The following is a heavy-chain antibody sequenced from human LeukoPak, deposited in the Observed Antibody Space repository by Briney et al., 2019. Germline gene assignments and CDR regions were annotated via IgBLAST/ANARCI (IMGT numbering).Heavy chain of an antibody. CDR2: ISSSSSYM. D-gene: IGHD5-18*01. J-gene: IGHJ4*02. CDR3: ARGPGYRLDY. V-gene: IGHV3-21*01. CDR1: GFTFSSYS. Sequence: GGSLRLSCAASGFTFSSYSMNWVRQAPGKGLEWVSSISSSSSYMYYADSVKGRFTISRDNAKNSLYLQMNSLRAEDTAVYYCARGPGYRLDYWGQGTLVTVSS.